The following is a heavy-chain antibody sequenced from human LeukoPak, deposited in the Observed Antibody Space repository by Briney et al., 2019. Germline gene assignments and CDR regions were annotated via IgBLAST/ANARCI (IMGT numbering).Heavy chain of an antibody. J-gene: IGHJ4*02. CDR3: ARSGSYFYYFDY. CDR1: GGTFSSYA. Sequence: ASVKVSCKASGGTFSSYAISWVRQAPGQGLEWMGIINPSGGSTSYAQKFQGRVTMTRGTSTSTVYMELSSLRSEDTAVYYCARSGSYFYYFDYWGQGTLVTVSS. D-gene: IGHD1-26*01. CDR2: INPSGGST. V-gene: IGHV1-46*01.